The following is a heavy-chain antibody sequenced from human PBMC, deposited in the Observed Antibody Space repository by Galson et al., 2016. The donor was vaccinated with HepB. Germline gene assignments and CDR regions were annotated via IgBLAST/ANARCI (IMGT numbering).Heavy chain of an antibody. D-gene: IGHD2-15*01. V-gene: IGHV3-30-3*01. CDR2: ISYDGSNK. J-gene: IGHJ3*02. Sequence: SLRLSCAASGFTFSSYAMHWVRQAPGKGLEWVAVISYDGSNKYHADSVKGRFTISRDNSKNTLYLQMNSLRAEDTAVYYCALRGGSEVEVVAFDIWGQGTMVTVSS. CDR3: ALRGGSEVEVVAFDI. CDR1: GFTFSSYA.